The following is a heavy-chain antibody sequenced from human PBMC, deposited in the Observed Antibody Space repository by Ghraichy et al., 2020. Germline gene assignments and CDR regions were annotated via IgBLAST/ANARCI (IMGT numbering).Heavy chain of an antibody. Sequence: SETLSLTCAVYGGSFSGYYWSWIRQPPGKGLEWIGEINHSGSTNYNPSLKSRVTISVDTSKNQFSLKLSSVTAADTAVYYCARIWRRGYSYGYFDYWGQGTLVTVSS. CDR1: GGSFSGYY. V-gene: IGHV4-34*01. J-gene: IGHJ4*02. D-gene: IGHD5-18*01. CDR3: ARIWRRGYSYGYFDY. CDR2: INHSGST.